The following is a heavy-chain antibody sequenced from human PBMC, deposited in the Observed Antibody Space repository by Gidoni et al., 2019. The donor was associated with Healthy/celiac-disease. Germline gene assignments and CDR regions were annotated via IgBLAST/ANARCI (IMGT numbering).Heavy chain of an antibody. CDR2: ISGSGGST. Sequence: EVQLVESGGGLVQPGGSLRLSCAASGFTFSSYAMSWVCQAPGKGLEWVSAISGSGGSTYYADSVKGRFTISRDNSKNTLYLQMNSLRAEDTAVYYCAKFQVFSIIDIAVVEEDYWGQGTLVTVSS. V-gene: IGHV3-23*04. D-gene: IGHD6-19*01. CDR3: AKFQVFSIIDIAVVEEDY. CDR1: GFTFSSYA. J-gene: IGHJ4*02.